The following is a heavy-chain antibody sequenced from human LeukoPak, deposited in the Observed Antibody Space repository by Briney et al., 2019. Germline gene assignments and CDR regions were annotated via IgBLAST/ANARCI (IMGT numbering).Heavy chain of an antibody. D-gene: IGHD3-16*02. CDR1: GITVNSNY. V-gene: IGHV3-66*01. CDR2: IHTSGDT. CDR3: AGLWSYHWFGP. Sequence: PGGSLRLSCAVSGITVNSNYMNWVRQAPGKGLEWVSVIHTSGDTFYADSVRGRFTVSRDNAKNTVYLQMNSLRVEDTAVYYCAGLWSYHWFGPWGQGTVVTVSS. J-gene: IGHJ5*02.